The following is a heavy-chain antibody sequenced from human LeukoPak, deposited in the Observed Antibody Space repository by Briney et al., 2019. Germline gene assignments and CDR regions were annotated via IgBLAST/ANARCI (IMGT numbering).Heavy chain of an antibody. J-gene: IGHJ4*02. CDR3: AGVGYSGSSYTFDY. V-gene: IGHV4-59*01. CDR2: IYYSGST. CDR1: GGSISSYY. D-gene: IGHD1-26*01. Sequence: SETLSLTCTVSGGSISSYYWSWIRQPPGKGLEWIGYIYYSGSTNYNPSLKSRVTISVDTSKNQFSLKLSSVTAADTAVYYCAGVGYSGSSYTFDYWGQGTLVTVSS.